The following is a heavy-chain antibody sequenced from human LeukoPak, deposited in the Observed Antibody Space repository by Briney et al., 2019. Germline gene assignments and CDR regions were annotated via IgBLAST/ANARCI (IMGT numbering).Heavy chain of an antibody. J-gene: IGHJ4*02. D-gene: IGHD2-2*01. CDR1: GFTFSSYA. CDR3: ATSAPNVVFGIGN. Sequence: GGSLRLSCAASGFTFSSYAMHWVRQAPGKGLEWVAVISYDGSNKYYADSVKGRFTISRDNSKNTLYLQMNSLRAEDTAVYYCATSAPNVVFGIGNWGQGTLVTVSS. CDR2: ISYDGSNK. V-gene: IGHV3-30*04.